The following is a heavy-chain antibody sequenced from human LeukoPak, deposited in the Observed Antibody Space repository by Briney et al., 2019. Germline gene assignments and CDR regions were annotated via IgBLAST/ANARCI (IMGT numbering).Heavy chain of an antibody. J-gene: IGHJ4*02. V-gene: IGHV4-39*01. CDR2: SYYSGST. Sequence: SETLSLTCTVSGGSISSYSYYWGWIRQPPGKGLEWIGSSYYSGSTYYKSSLKSRVTISVDTSKNQFSLKLSSVTAADTAVYYCARHDSSTWYVDYWGQGILVTASS. D-gene: IGHD6-13*01. CDR1: GGSISSYSYY. CDR3: ARHDSSTWYVDY.